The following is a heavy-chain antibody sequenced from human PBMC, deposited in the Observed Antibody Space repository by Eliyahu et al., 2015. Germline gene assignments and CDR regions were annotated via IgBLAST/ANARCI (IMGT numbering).Heavy chain of an antibody. D-gene: IGHD2-15*01. CDR3: VRERNGPDSEN. J-gene: IGHJ4*02. CDR2: TYNGDTT. Sequence: EVQVVESGGGLVQPGGSLRLSCAGSEFTISTSRMGWIRQAPGKGLQWVSITYNGDTTYYADSVRGRFTISTDNSKSTLDLQMNSLRVEDTAMYFCVRERNGPDSENWGQGTLVTVSS. V-gene: IGHV3-66*01. CDR1: EFTISTSR.